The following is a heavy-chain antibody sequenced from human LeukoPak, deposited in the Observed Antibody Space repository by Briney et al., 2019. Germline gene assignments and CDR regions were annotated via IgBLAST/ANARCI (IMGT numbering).Heavy chain of an antibody. J-gene: IGHJ4*02. Sequence: PSETLSLTCTVSGGSISSSSYYWGWIRQPPGKGLEWIGSIYYSGSTYYNPSLKSRVTISVDTSKNQFSLKLSSVTAADTAVYYCAGWPRWGSPDYWGQGTLVTVSS. CDR1: GGSISSSSYY. D-gene: IGHD7-27*01. CDR2: IYYSGST. CDR3: AGWPRWGSPDY. V-gene: IGHV4-39*01.